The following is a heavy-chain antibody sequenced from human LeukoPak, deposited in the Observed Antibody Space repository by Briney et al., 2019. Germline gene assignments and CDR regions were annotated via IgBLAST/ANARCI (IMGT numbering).Heavy chain of an antibody. CDR3: ARATYYYDSSGYPFDY. CDR1: GYSFTSYD. CDR2: INPNSGNT. Sequence: ASVKVSCKASGYSFTSYDLNWVRQATGQGLEWMGWINPNSGNTGYAQKFQGRVTITRNTPLSTAYMELSSLRSEDTAVYYCARATYYYDSSGYPFDYWGQGTLVTVSS. D-gene: IGHD3-22*01. J-gene: IGHJ4*02. V-gene: IGHV1-8*01.